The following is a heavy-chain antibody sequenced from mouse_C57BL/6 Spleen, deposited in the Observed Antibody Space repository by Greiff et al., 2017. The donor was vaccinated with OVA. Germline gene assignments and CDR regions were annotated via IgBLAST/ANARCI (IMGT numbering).Heavy chain of an antibody. CDR1: GYTFTDYY. J-gene: IGHJ4*01. CDR2: INPYNGGT. V-gene: IGHV1-19*01. D-gene: IGHD2-5*01. Sequence: EVQLQQSGPVLVKPGASVKMSCKASGYTFTDYYMNWVKQSHGKSLEWIGVINPYNGGTSYNQKFKGKATLTVDKSSSTAYMKLNSLTSEDSAVYYCARKGAYYSNYLDYWGQGTSVTVSS. CDR3: ARKGAYYSNYLDY.